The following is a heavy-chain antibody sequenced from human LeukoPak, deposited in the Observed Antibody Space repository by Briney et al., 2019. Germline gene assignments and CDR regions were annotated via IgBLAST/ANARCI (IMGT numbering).Heavy chain of an antibody. D-gene: IGHD6-13*01. CDR2: ISAYNGNT. J-gene: IGHJ5*02. Sequence: ASVKVSCKASGGTFSSYAISWVRQAPGQGLEWMGWISAYNGNTNYAQKLQGRVTMTTDTSTSTAYMELRSLRSDDTAVYYCARDPGSSPGYSSSRFDPWGQGTLVTVSS. V-gene: IGHV1-18*01. CDR3: ARDPGSSPGYSSSRFDP. CDR1: GGTFSSYA.